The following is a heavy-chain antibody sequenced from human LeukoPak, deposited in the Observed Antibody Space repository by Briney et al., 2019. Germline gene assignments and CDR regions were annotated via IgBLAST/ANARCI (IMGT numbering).Heavy chain of an antibody. CDR3: ARAGDNTTRVTQ. CDR1: GFTFSSYG. V-gene: IGHV3-21*01. Sequence: PGGSLRLSCAASGFTFSSYGINWVRQAPGKGLEWVSFISSGSNYIYYADSVKGRFTISRDNAMNSLYLQMNSLRAEDTAVYYCARAGDNTTRVTQWGQGTLVTVSS. CDR2: ISSGSNYI. D-gene: IGHD5-18*01. J-gene: IGHJ4*02.